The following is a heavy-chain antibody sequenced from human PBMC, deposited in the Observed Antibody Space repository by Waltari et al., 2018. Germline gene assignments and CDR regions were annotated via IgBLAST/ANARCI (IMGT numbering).Heavy chain of an antibody. V-gene: IGHV3-48*01. J-gene: IGHJ4*02. CDR2: IITRSTRK. CDR3: ASEYSSGWATNH. D-gene: IGHD6-19*01. CDR1: GITFSDYS. Sequence: DVQLVESGGDLVQPGGSLRLSCAASGITFSDYSMNWVRQAPGKGLEWVAYIITRSTRKDYADSGRGRFTISRDNAKNSLYLQMNSLTAEDTGVYYCASEYSSGWATNHWGQGTLVTVSS.